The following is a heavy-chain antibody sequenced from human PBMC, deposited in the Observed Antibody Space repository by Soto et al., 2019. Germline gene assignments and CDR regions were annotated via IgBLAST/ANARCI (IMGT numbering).Heavy chain of an antibody. CDR1: GYTLTGYY. Sequence: GASVKVSFKASGYTLTGYYMHWVRQAPGQGLEWMGWINPNSGGTNYAQKFQGWVTMTRDTSRNQFSLIVNSVTAADTAVYYCARGVLHWGQGTLVTVSS. V-gene: IGHV1-2*04. CDR3: ARGVLH. CDR2: INPNSGGT. J-gene: IGHJ4*01.